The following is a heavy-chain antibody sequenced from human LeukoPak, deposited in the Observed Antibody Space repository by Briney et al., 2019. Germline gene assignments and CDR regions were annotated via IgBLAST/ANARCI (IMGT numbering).Heavy chain of an antibody. Sequence: GPCLSLSCAPSGFTLSSYATRWGRQAPGEGLGYVSAISSIGGSTYYANSVKGSFTITRDNSKNTLYLQMGSPRAEDMAVYYCAGGYRYYDFWSGYYCADYWGQGTLVTVSS. J-gene: IGHJ4*02. D-gene: IGHD3-3*01. CDR2: ISSIGGST. CDR3: AGGYRYYDFWSGYYCADY. CDR1: GFTLSSYA. V-gene: IGHV3-64*01.